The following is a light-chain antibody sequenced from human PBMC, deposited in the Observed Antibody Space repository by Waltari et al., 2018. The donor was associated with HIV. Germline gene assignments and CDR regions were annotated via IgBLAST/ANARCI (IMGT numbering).Light chain of an antibody. CDR1: QSVLYSSNNKNY. CDR3: QQYYSTPLT. J-gene: IGKJ4*01. V-gene: IGKV4-1*01. Sequence: DIVMTQSPDSLSVSLGERAAINCKSSQSVLYSSNNKNYLAWYQQKPGQPPKLLFYWASTRASGVPDRFSGSGSGADFTLTISSLQAEDVAVYYCQQYYSTPLTFGGGTKVEIK. CDR2: WAS.